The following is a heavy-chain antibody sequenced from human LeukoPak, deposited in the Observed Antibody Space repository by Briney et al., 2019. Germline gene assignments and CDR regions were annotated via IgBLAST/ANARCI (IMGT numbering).Heavy chain of an antibody. CDR1: GYSISSGYY. CDR3: ARVWAQDPKRAFDI. CDR2: IHHSGST. D-gene: IGHD3-16*01. J-gene: IGHJ3*02. V-gene: IGHV4-38-2*01. Sequence: SETLSLTCAVSGYSISSGYYWGWIRPSPGRGLEWIGTIHHSGSTYYNPSLKSRVTISVDTSKNQFALKLSSVTAADTAVYYCARVWAQDPKRAFDIWGQGTMVTVSS.